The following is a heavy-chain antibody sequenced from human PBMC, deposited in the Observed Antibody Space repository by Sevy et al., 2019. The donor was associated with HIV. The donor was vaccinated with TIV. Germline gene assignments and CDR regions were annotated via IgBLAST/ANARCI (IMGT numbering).Heavy chain of an antibody. CDR3: ARRYFDL. CDR1: GFTFDNYW. V-gene: IGHV3-7*01. J-gene: IGHJ4*02. CDR2: KRQDGNEI. Sequence: GESLKISCVASGFTFDNYWMQWVRQAPGKGLEWVDNKRQDGNEIYYADSVKGRLTISRDNAKESLYLQMSTLSVEDTAIYYCARRYFDLWGQGILVTVSS.